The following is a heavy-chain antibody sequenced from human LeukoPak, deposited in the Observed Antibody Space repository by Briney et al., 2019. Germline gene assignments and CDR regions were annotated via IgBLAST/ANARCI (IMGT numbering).Heavy chain of an antibody. Sequence: GGSLRLSCAVSGFTFSSYDMNWVRQAPGKGLEWISYISGSGSTIYDADSVKGRFTVSRDNAKNSLHLQMDSLRAEDTAVYYCARIHPYYYGSGSYLMGYYYFGMDVRGQGTTVTVSS. CDR3: ARIHPYYYGSGSYLMGYYYFGMDV. V-gene: IGHV3-48*03. D-gene: IGHD3-10*01. J-gene: IGHJ6*02. CDR2: ISGSGSTI. CDR1: GFTFSSYD.